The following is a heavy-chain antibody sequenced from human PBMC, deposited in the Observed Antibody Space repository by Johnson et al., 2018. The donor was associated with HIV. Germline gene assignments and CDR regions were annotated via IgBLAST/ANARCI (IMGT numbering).Heavy chain of an antibody. CDR2: IRYDGSNK. CDR1: GFTFSSYG. CDR3: ARDETPSYSSYDAFDI. V-gene: IGHV3-30*02. J-gene: IGHJ3*02. D-gene: IGHD6-6*01. Sequence: QMQLVESGGGVVQPGGSLRLSCAASGFTFSSYGMHWVRQAPGKVLEWVAFIRYDGSNKYYADSVKGRFTISRDNSKNTLYLQMNSLGAEDTAVYYCARDETPSYSSYDAFDIWGQGTIVTVSS.